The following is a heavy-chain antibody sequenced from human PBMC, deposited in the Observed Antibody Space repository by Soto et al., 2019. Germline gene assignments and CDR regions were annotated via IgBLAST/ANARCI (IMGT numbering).Heavy chain of an antibody. CDR3: ARVRQGCSANNCYFDP. CDR2: VHISGHS. V-gene: IGHV4-4*02. D-gene: IGHD1-1*01. J-gene: IGHJ5*01. Sequence: KNSETLSLTCTLSGGSVRAPDWWNWVRQSPDKGLEWIAEVHISGHSNYNPSLRSRVSVSIDSSKNQFYLNLNSVTAADTAIYYCARVRQGCSANNCYFDPWGQGTQVTVSS. CDR1: GGSVRAPDW.